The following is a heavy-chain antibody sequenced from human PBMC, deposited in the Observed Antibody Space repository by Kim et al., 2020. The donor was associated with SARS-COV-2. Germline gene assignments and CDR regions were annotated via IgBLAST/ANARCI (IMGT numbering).Heavy chain of an antibody. V-gene: IGHV4-31*03. J-gene: IGHJ1*01. CDR2: IYYSGST. CDR3: ARVLVTPLGIAEYFDH. CDR1: GGSISSGGYY. Sequence: SETLSLTCTVSGGSISSGGYYWSWIRQHPGKGLEWIGYIYYSGSTYYNPSLKSRVTISVDTSKNQFSLKLSSVTAADTAVYYCARVLVTPLGIAEYFDHWGQGTLVTVSS. D-gene: IGHD2-21*02.